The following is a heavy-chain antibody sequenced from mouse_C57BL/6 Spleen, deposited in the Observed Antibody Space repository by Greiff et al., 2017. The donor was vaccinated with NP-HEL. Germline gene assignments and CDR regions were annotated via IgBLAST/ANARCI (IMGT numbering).Heavy chain of an antibody. J-gene: IGHJ4*01. Sequence: EVHLVESGGGLVKPGGSLKLSCAASGFTFSDYGMHWVRQAPEKGLEWVAYISSGSSTIYYADTVKGRFTISRDNAKNTLFLQMTSLRSEDTAMYYCARGLGYYGSSDDYYYAMDYWGQGTSVTVSS. CDR2: ISSGSSTI. D-gene: IGHD1-1*01. CDR3: ARGLGYYGSSDDYYYAMDY. CDR1: GFTFSDYG. V-gene: IGHV5-17*01.